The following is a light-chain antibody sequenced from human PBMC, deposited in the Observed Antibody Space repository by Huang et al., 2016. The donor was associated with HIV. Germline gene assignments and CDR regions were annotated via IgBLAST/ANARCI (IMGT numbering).Light chain of an antibody. J-gene: IGKJ2*01. Sequence: ELVLTQSPATLSLSPGQRATLSCRASQSVSSYLAWYQQKPVQAPRLIIYDTAKRATGVPARFSGSGSGTDFTLTINRLEPEDFAVYYCQQHSNWPLLGQGTKLEI. CDR2: DTA. CDR3: QQHSNWPL. CDR1: QSVSSY. V-gene: IGKV3-11*01.